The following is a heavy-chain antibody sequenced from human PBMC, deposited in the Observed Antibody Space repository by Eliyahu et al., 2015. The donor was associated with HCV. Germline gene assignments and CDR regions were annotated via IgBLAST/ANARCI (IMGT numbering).Heavy chain of an antibody. CDR3: VRGYHGFDS. CDR2: XANRAGNYIT. CDR1: GFGFNAPH. V-gene: IGHV3-72*01. Sequence: EVHLVESGGGLVQPGXSLRLSXAASGFGFNAPHMXWPRQAPGKGXEWVGRXANRAGNYITLYAASVQGRFSISRDDSGHSLSLQMTSLRSEDTAMYYCVRGYHGFDSWGQGTLVTVSS. J-gene: IGHJ5*01. D-gene: IGHD2-2*01.